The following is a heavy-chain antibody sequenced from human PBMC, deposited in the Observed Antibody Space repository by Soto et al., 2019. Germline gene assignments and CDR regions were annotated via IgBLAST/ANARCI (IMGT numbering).Heavy chain of an antibody. J-gene: IGHJ4*02. CDR3: ARVMGVASGGPLDF. CDR1: GGYIANLSR. Sequence: VSGGYIANLSRWSWLRRSPGKGLEWIGEIYHSGNTNYNPSLGTPVTISIDKSKNHFSLQLTSVTAADTAMYYCARVMGVASGGPLDFWGQGTLVTVSS. D-gene: IGHD2-15*01. V-gene: IGHV4-4*02. CDR2: IYHSGNT.